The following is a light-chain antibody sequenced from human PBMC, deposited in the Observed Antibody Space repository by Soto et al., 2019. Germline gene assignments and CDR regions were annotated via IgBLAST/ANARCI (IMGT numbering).Light chain of an antibody. CDR1: TGAVTSGHY. Sequence: QTVVTQGPSLTVSPGGTVTLTCGSNTGAVTSGHYPYCFQQKPGQAPRTLIYDTSKKHSWTPARFSGSLLGGRAALTISGALPEDEDESQCLVSYSGVRVFGGGTKLTVL. V-gene: IGLV7-46*01. CDR3: LVSYSGVRV. J-gene: IGLJ3*02. CDR2: DTS.